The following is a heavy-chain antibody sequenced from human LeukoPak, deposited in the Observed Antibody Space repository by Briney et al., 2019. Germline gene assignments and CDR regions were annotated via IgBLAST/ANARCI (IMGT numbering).Heavy chain of an antibody. D-gene: IGHD6-19*01. CDR1: GYTLPSCD. Sequence: ASVKVSCKASGYTLPSCDINWVRQATGQGLEWMGWMNPNSGNTGYGQSFQGRITMTRDISIGTAYMELSNLTSEDTAIYYCRRGSSGRRDNWGEGTLVTVSA. V-gene: IGHV1-8*01. J-gene: IGHJ4*02. CDR2: MNPNSGNT. CDR3: RRGSSGRRDN.